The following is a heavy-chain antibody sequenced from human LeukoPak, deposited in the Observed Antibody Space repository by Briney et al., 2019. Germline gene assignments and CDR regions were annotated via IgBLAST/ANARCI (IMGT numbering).Heavy chain of an antibody. J-gene: IGHJ6*02. D-gene: IGHD5-24*01. CDR3: ARAKMGYNLAYYYGMDV. V-gene: IGHV4-61*08. Sequence: SETLSLTCTVSGGSISSGGYYWSWVRQSPGKGLEWIGQIYFSGSTNYNPSFQSRVTISVDTSKNQFSLRLSSATAADTAVYYCARAKMGYNLAYYYGMDVWGQGSTVTVSS. CDR1: GGSISSGGYY. CDR2: IYFSGST.